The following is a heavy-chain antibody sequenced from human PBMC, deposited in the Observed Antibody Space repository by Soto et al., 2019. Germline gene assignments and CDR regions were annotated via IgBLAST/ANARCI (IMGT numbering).Heavy chain of an antibody. V-gene: IGHV1-69*02. Sequence: QVQLVQSGAEVKKPGSSVKVSCKASGGTFSSYTISWVRQAPGQGLEWMGRIIPILGIANYAQKFQGRVTITADKSTSTAYMELSSLRSEDTAVYYCARGGGSGSYKDYYYYYRDVWGKGTTVIVSS. D-gene: IGHD3-10*01. CDR2: IIPILGIA. CDR1: GGTFSSYT. CDR3: ARGGGSGSYKDYYYYYRDV. J-gene: IGHJ6*03.